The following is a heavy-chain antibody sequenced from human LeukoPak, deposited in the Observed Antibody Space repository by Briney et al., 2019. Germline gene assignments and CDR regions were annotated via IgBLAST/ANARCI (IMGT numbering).Heavy chain of an antibody. CDR2: ISDSNGNL. J-gene: IGHJ4*02. D-gene: IGHD3-10*01. CDR3: ATWLGATGRRGASD. CDR1: GYTFTSYG. V-gene: IGHV1-18*01. Sequence: SVKVSCKASGYTFTSYGISWVRQAPGQGLEWMGWISDSNGNLNYAERLQGRLTITTDVSTTTAYMELKSLTSDDSAVYYCATWLGATGRRGASDWGQGTLVTVSS.